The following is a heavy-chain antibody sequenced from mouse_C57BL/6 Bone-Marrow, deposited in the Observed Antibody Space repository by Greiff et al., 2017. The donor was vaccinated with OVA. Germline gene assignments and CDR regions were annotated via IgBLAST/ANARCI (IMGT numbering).Heavy chain of an antibody. J-gene: IGHJ3*01. CDR1: GFTFSDYG. V-gene: IGHV5-17*01. D-gene: IGHD2-4*01. Sequence: DVQLVESGGGLVKPGGSLKLSCAASGFTFSDYGMHWVRQAPEKGLEWVAYISSGSSTIYYADTVKGRFTISRDNAKNTLFLQMTSLRSEDTAMYYCARGGLRRKAWFAYWGQGTLVTVSA. CDR2: ISSGSSTI. CDR3: ARGGLRRKAWFAY.